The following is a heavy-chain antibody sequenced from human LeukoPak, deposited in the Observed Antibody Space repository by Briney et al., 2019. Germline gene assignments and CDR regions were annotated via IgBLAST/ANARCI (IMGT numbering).Heavy chain of an antibody. CDR2: IYYSGST. CDR3: ARDILYSYGFSRDAFDI. Sequence: SETLSLTCAVSGGSISSYYWSWIRQPPGKGLEWIGYIYYSGSTNYNPSLKSRVTISVDTSKNQFSLKLSSVTAADTAVYYCARDILYSYGFSRDAFDIWGQGTMVTVSS. V-gene: IGHV4-59*01. J-gene: IGHJ3*02. CDR1: GGSISSYY. D-gene: IGHD5-18*01.